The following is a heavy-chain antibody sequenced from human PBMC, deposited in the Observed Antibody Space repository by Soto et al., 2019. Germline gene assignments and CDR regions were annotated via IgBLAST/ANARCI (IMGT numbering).Heavy chain of an antibody. CDR3: ARDRTAAGPSNWFDP. V-gene: IGHV4-4*07. CDR2: IYPSGSA. Sequence: KPSETLSLTCTVSGGSISTYYWSWIRQSAGKGLEWIGRIYPSGSANYNPSLKGRVTMSLDTSKNQFSLKVSSVTAADTAVYYCARDRTAAGPSNWFDPWGQGTLVTVSS. J-gene: IGHJ5*02. D-gene: IGHD6-13*01. CDR1: GGSISTYY.